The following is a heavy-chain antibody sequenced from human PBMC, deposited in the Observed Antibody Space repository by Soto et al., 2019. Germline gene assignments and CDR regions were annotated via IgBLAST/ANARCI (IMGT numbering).Heavy chain of an antibody. CDR3: ARRLNLGSFDH. CDR2: VYYSGSV. J-gene: IGHJ5*02. Sequence: QVHLQESGPGLVKPSETLSLTCNVSGVSLTGYHWNWIRQPPGKTLEWIGFVYYSGSVSYNPSITGRASISLDRSKNQFSLRLTSVTAADTAVYYCARRLNLGSFDHWGQGTLVTVSS. CDR1: GVSLTGYH. D-gene: IGHD3-10*01. V-gene: IGHV4-59*01.